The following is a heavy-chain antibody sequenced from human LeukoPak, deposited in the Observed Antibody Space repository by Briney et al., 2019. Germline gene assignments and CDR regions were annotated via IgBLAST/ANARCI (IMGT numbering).Heavy chain of an antibody. D-gene: IGHD2-2*01. V-gene: IGHV4-39*01. Sequence: PSETLSLTCSVSGGSTSSSSHYWGRIRQPPAKGLDRLGSIYYSGRTYYTPSLKSRVTISVVTSKNQFSLKLSSVTAADTAVYYCARQTKLVPTATNWFDPWGQGTLVTVSS. CDR1: GGSTSSSSHY. J-gene: IGHJ5*02. CDR2: IYYSGRT. CDR3: ARQTKLVPTATNWFDP.